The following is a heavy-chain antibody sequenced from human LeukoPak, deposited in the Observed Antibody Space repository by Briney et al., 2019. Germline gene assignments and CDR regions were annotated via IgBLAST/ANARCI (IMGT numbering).Heavy chain of an antibody. J-gene: IGHJ6*04. D-gene: IGHD5-18*01. Sequence: GSSLTLSCSASGFTLSSYAMHSVSQPPGKGLEWVAGISYEGSNKYYAASVKGRFTISRVNSKNTLYLQMNSLRAEGTAVYYCGRAGGDTAMPTCYYGMDVWGKGTTVSVS. V-gene: IGHV3-30*04. CDR3: GRAGGDTAMPTCYYGMDV. CDR2: ISYEGSNK. CDR1: GFTLSSYA.